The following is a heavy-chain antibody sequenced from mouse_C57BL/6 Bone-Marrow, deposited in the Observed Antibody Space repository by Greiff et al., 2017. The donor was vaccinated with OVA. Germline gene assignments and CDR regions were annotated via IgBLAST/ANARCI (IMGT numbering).Heavy chain of an antibody. CDR2: ISYDGSN. CDR3: ARGPFDGYYVDY. Sequence: EVKLQESGPGLVKPSQSLSLTCSVTGYSITSGYYCNWIRQFPGNKLEWMGYISYDGSNNYNPSLKNRISITRDTSKNQFFLKLNSVTTEDTATYYCARGPFDGYYVDYWGQGTTLTVSS. D-gene: IGHD2-3*01. CDR1: GYSITSGYY. V-gene: IGHV3-6*01. J-gene: IGHJ2*01.